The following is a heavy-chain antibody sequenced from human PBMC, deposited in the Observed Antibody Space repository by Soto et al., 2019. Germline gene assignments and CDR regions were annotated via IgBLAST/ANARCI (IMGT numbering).Heavy chain of an antibody. CDR3: ARLLSAALFSYDL. CDR2: IYWNDDK. Sequence: SGPTLVNPTQTLTLTCTLPAFSHSTSGVAVGWIRQPPGQALEWLGHIYWNDDKYYSTSLKSRLSLSKDTSKNQVVLTMTNVDPLDTGTYYCARLLSAALFSYDLWGQGTLVTVSS. D-gene: IGHD1-26*01. V-gene: IGHV2-5*01. CDR1: AFSHSTSGVA. J-gene: IGHJ5*02.